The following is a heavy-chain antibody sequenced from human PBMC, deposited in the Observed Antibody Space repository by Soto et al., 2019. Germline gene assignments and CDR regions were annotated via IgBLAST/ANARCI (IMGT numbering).Heavy chain of an antibody. CDR1: GYTFTSYG. CDR3: ARDRELAVDCPRDY. V-gene: IGHV1-18*04. CDR2: ISAYNGNT. Sequence: QVQLVQSGAEVKKPGASVKVSCKASGYTFTSYGISWVRQAPGQGLEWMGWISAYNGNTNYAQKLQGRVTITPDTRTTKAYLELKSLTSDDTTVYYCARDRELAVDCPRDYWGQGTLDTV. D-gene: IGHD6-19*01. J-gene: IGHJ4*02.